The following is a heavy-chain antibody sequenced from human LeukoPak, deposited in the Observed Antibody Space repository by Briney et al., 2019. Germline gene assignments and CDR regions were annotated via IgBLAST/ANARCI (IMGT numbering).Heavy chain of an antibody. CDR2: IKQDGSEK. Sequence: GGSLRLSCAASGFTFSSYWMSWVRQAPGKGLGWVANIKQDGSEKYYVDSVKGRFTISRDNADNSLYLQMNSLRAEDTAVYYCTRSTTVVTPKANDYWGQGTLVTVSS. D-gene: IGHD4-23*01. J-gene: IGHJ4*02. CDR3: TRSTTVVTPKANDY. CDR1: GFTFSSYW. V-gene: IGHV3-7*01.